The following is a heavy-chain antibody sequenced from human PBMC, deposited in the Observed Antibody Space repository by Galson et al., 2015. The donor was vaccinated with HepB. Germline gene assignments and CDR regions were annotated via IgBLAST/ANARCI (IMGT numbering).Heavy chain of an antibody. CDR3: ARDCSTTSCYMGY. D-gene: IGHD2-2*02. CDR2: IIPIFGAV. V-gene: IGHV1-69*13. J-gene: IGHJ4*02. CDR1: GGTFSSYA. Sequence: SVKVSCKASGGTFSSYAINWVRQAPGQGLEWMGGIIPIFGAVNYAQKFQGRVTITADESTSTAYMELSSLRSEDTAVYYCARDCSTTSCYMGYWGQGTLVTVSS.